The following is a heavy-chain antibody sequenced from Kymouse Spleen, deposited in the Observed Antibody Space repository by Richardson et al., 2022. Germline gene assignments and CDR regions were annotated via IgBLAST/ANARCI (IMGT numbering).Heavy chain of an antibody. J-gene: IGHJ6*02. CDR3: AGVLLWFGELL*PYYYYYYGMDV. CDR1: GGSISSGGYY. D-gene: IGHD3-10*01. CDR2: IYYSGST. V-gene: IGHV4-31*03. Sequence: QVQLQESGPGLVKPSQTLSLTCTVSGGSISSGGYYWSWIRQHPGKGLEWIGYIYYSGSTYYNPSLKSRVTISVDTSKNQFSLKLSSVTAADTAVYYCAGVLLWFGELL*PYYYYYYGMDVWGQGTTVTVSS.